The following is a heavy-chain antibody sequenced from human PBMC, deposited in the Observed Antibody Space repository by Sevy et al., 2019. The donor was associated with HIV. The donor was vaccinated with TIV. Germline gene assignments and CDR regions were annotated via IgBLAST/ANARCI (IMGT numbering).Heavy chain of an antibody. CDR2: INQDGSVK. D-gene: IGHD6-13*01. V-gene: IGHV3-7*04. CDR1: GFSLDSYW. Sequence: GGSLRLSCAASGFSLDSYWMSWARQAPGKGLEGVANINQDGSVKYYVDSVKGRFTISRDIARNLLYLQMNSLRADDTALYYCVRAIPAHGSFWGQGTLVTVSS. CDR3: VRAIPAHGSF. J-gene: IGHJ4*02.